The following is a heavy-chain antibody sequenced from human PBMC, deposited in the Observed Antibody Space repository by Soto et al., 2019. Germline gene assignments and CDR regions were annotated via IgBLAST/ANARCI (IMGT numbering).Heavy chain of an antibody. CDR1: GGSINSGGYS. J-gene: IGHJ6*02. D-gene: IGHD3-3*01. V-gene: IGHV4-30-2*01. CDR3: AREIFPYGMDV. CDR2: IYPSGSA. Sequence: PSETLSLTCGVSGGSINSGGYSWSWIRQPPGRGLEWTGNIYPSGSANYSPSLKTRVTISVDRSMNQFSLNLGSVTAADTAVYYCAREIFPYGMDVWGPGTTVTVSS.